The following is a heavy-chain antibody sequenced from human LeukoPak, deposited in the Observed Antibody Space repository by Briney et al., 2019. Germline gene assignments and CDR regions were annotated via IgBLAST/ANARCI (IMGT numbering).Heavy chain of an antibody. Sequence: GESLKISCKGSGYSFASYWIAWVRQMPGKGLEWMGIIYPGDPDTRYSPSFQGQITISADKSISTAYLQWSSLKASDTAMFYCARHRAVSGDKYHDYWGQGTLVTVSS. D-gene: IGHD6-19*01. CDR1: GYSFASYW. J-gene: IGHJ4*02. V-gene: IGHV5-51*01. CDR2: IYPGDPDT. CDR3: ARHRAVSGDKYHDY.